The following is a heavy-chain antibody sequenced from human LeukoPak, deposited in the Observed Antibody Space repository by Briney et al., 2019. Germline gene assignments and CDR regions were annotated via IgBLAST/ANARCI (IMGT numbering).Heavy chain of an antibody. CDR2: ISYDGSNK. Sequence: GGSLRLSCAASGFTFSSYAMHWVRQAPGKGLEWVAVISYDGSNKYYADSVKGRFTISRDNSKNTLYLQMNSLRAEDTAVYYCARVNYDFFPGPDYYYYGMDVWGQGTTVTVS. CDR1: GFTFSSYA. CDR3: ARVNYDFFPGPDYYYYGMDV. D-gene: IGHD3-3*01. V-gene: IGHV3-30-3*01. J-gene: IGHJ6*02.